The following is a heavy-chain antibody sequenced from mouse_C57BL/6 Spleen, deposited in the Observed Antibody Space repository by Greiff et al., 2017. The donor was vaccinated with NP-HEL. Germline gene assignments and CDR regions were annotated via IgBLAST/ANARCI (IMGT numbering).Heavy chain of an antibody. J-gene: IGHJ4*01. CDR1: GFSLTSYG. Sequence: VKLVESGPGLVQPSQSLSITCTVSGFSLTSYGVHWVRQSPGKGLEWLGVIWRGGSTDYNAAFMSRLSITKDNSKSQVFFKMNSLQADDTAIYYCAKRDDYDEDYAMDYWGQGTSVTVSS. CDR2: IWRGGST. D-gene: IGHD2-4*01. V-gene: IGHV2-5*01. CDR3: AKRDDYDEDYAMDY.